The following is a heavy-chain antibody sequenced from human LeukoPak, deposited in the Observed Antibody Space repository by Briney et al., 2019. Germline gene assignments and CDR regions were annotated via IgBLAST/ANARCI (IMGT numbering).Heavy chain of an antibody. CDR2: INPNSGGT. V-gene: IGHV1-2*02. Sequence: ASVKVSCKASGNTFTGYYMHWVRQAPGQGLEWMGWINPNSGGTNYAQKFQGRVTMTRDTSISTAYMELSSLRSEDTAVYYCARSGSSSDYWGQGTLVTVSS. J-gene: IGHJ4*02. CDR1: GNTFTGYY. D-gene: IGHD6-6*01. CDR3: ARSGSSSDY.